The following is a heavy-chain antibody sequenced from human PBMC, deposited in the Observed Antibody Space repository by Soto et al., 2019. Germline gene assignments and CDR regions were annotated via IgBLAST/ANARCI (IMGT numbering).Heavy chain of an antibody. Sequence: GASVKVSCKASGYTFTGYYMYWVRQAPGQGLEWMGWINPNSGGTNYAQRFQGRVTMTRDTSISTAYMELSRLRSDDTAVYYCASLGELSLTYYYYGMDVWGQGTTVTVSS. CDR3: ASLGELSLTYYYYGMDV. D-gene: IGHD3-16*02. CDR1: GYTFTGYY. J-gene: IGHJ6*02. V-gene: IGHV1-2*02. CDR2: INPNSGGT.